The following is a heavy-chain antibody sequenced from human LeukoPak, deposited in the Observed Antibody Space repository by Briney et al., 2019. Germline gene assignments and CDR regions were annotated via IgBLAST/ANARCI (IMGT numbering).Heavy chain of an antibody. CDR3: ARDQGWLQPGMNDAFDI. CDR2: ISSSGSTI. Sequence: GSLRLSCAASGFTFSSYEMNWVRQAPGKGLEWVSYISSSGSTIYYADSVKGRFTISRDNAKNSLYLQMNSLRAEDTAVYYCARDQGWLQPGMNDAFDIWGQGTMVTVSS. V-gene: IGHV3-48*03. J-gene: IGHJ3*02. D-gene: IGHD5-24*01. CDR1: GFTFSSYE.